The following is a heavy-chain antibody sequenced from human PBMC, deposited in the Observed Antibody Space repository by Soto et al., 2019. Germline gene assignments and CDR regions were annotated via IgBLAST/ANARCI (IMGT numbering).Heavy chain of an antibody. CDR3: ARLRRDWGDAFDI. D-gene: IGHD3-16*01. CDR1: GGSFGSSA. V-gene: IGHV1-69*01. J-gene: IGHJ3*02. CDR2: IIPVFDKA. Sequence: QVQLVQSGADVKKPGSSVKVSCKTSGGSFGSSAISWVRQAPAQGLEWMGEIIPVFDKANYDRNFQGRLTIAADDLTGTVFMELSSLRSEDTAVYFCARLRRDWGDAFDIWGLGTFVTVSS.